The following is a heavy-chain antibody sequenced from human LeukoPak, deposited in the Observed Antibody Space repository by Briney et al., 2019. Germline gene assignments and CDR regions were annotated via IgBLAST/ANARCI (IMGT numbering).Heavy chain of an antibody. V-gene: IGHV1-18*04. CDR2: ISAYNGNT. D-gene: IGHD3-16*01. CDR3: ARALGYFYYYYGMDV. Sequence: GASVKVSCSSSGSTFTSYGISWVRQAPGQGLEWMGLISAYNGNTNYAQKLQGRGPMTTDTSTSTAYMELRSLRSDDTAVSSCARALGYFYYYYGMDVWGKGTTVTVSS. J-gene: IGHJ6*04. CDR1: GSTFTSYG.